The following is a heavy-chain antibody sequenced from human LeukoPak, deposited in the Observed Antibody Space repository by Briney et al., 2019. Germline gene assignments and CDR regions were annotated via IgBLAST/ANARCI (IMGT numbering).Heavy chain of an antibody. CDR2: ISAYNGNT. D-gene: IGHD3-9*01. CDR3: AREGGVLRYFDRLYPHYYFDY. J-gene: IGHJ4*02. Sequence: GASVKVSCKASGYTFTSYGISWVRQAPGQGLEWMGWISAYNGNTNYAQKLQGRVTMTTDTSTSTAYMELRSLRSDDTAVYYCAREGGVLRYFDRLYPHYYFDYWGQGTLVTVSS. CDR1: GYTFTSYG. V-gene: IGHV1-18*01.